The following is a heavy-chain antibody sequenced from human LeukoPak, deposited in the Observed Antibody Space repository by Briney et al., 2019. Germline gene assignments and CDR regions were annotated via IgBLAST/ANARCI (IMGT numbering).Heavy chain of an antibody. J-gene: IGHJ4*02. D-gene: IGHD1-26*01. CDR3: ARREVGATKAFDY. V-gene: IGHV3-11*01. CDR1: GFTFSDYY. CDR2: ISSSGSTI. Sequence: GGSLRLSCAASGFTFSDYYMSWIRPAPGKGLEGVSYISSSGSTIYYADSVKGRFTISRDNAKNSLYLQMNSLRAEDTAVYYCARREVGATKAFDYWGQGTLVTVSS.